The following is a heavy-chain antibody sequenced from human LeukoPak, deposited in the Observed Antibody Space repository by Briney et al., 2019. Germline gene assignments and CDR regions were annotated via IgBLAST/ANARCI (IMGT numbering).Heavy chain of an antibody. CDR1: GGSISSGSYY. Sequence: SETLSLTCTVSGGSISSGSYYWSWIRQPAGKGLEWIGRIYTSGSTNYNPSLKSRVTISVDTSKNQFSLKLSSVTAADTAVYYCARMATIWWDLDYWGQGTLVTVSS. J-gene: IGHJ4*02. CDR2: IYTSGST. CDR3: ARMATIWWDLDY. D-gene: IGHD5-24*01. V-gene: IGHV4-61*02.